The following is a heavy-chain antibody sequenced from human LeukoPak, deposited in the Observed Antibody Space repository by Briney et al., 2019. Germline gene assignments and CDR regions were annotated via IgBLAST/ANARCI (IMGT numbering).Heavy chain of an antibody. CDR3: AYRNNFEY. V-gene: IGHV3-7*05. D-gene: IGHD1-26*01. CDR2: IKADGSEK. J-gene: IGHJ4*02. Sequence: PGGSLRLPCAASGFSFSGHWMNWVRPPPGKGLEWVANIKADGSEKYYVDSVKGRFTISRDDAKRTVDLQMDNLRAEDTAIYYCAYRNNFEYWGQGALVTVSS. CDR1: GFSFSGHW.